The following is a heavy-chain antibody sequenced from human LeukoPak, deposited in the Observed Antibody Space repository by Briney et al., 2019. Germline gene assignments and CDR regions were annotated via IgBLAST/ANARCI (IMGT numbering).Heavy chain of an antibody. J-gene: IGHJ4*02. CDR2: IKPDGSYN. CDR3: ANEMNWSFGY. Sequence: GGSLRLSCAASGFTVSSNYMSWVRQAPGKGLEWVATIKPDGSYNDYVDSVKGRFTISRDNAKNSLYLQMSSLRAEDTAVYYCANEMNWSFGYWGQGTLVTVSS. V-gene: IGHV3-7*02. CDR1: GFTVSSNY. D-gene: IGHD1-1*01.